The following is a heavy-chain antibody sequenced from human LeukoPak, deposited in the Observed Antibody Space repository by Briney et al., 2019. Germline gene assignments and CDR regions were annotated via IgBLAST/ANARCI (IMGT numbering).Heavy chain of an antibody. J-gene: IGHJ6*02. CDR3: ARDYYDSSGYSYYYYGMDV. V-gene: IGHV1-69*13. D-gene: IGHD3-22*01. Sequence: GASVKVSCKASGGTFSSYANSWVRQAPGQGLEWMGGIIPIFGTANYAQKFQGRVTITADESTSTAYMELSSLRSEDTAVYYCARDYYDSSGYSYYYYGMDVWGQGTTVTVSS. CDR2: IIPIFGTA. CDR1: GGTFSSYA.